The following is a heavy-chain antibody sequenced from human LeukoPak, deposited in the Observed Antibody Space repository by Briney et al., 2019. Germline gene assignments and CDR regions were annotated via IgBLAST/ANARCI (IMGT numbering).Heavy chain of an antibody. Sequence: GGSLRLSCTVSGFTFSKYWMRWVRQAPGKGLEWVASIDKNGREKRYVDSVEGRFTISGDNAKDSVYLQMTSLGAEDTAVYYCATYTQNFGAPGTDYWGQGTLVTVSS. V-gene: IGHV3-7*01. D-gene: IGHD3-10*01. CDR3: ATYTQNFGAPGTDY. CDR2: IDKNGREK. J-gene: IGHJ4*02. CDR1: GFTFSKYW.